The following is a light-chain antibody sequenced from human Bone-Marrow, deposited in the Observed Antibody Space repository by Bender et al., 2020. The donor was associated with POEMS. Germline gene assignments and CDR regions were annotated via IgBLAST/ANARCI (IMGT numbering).Light chain of an antibody. V-gene: IGLV2-14*02. CDR2: EAN. CDR1: SNDVGKYNL. Sequence: QSALTQPASVSGSPGQSITISCTGTSNDVGKYNLVSWYQHLPGKAPKLIIFEANQRPSGVSPRFSGSKSGDTASLTVSGLQPEDEGDYYCSSYGGSDNLVFGGGTKLTVL. J-gene: IGLJ2*01. CDR3: SSYGGSDNLV.